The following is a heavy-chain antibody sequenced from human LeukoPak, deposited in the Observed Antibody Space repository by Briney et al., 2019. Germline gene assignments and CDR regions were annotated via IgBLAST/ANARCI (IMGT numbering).Heavy chain of an antibody. D-gene: IGHD4-17*01. CDR1: GFTFSTYT. CDR3: ARVYGDYFHY. V-gene: IGHV3-48*01. CDR2: ISSSSTTI. J-gene: IGHJ4*02. Sequence: PGGSLRLSCAASGFTFSTYTMNWVRQAPGKGLEWISYISSSSTTIYYADSVKGRFTISRDNAKNSLYLQMNSLRAEDTAVYYCARVYGDYFHYWGQGTLVTVSS.